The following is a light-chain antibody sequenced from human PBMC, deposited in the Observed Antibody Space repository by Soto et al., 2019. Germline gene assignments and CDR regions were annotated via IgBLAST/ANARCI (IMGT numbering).Light chain of an antibody. CDR1: QSVSSNY. CDR2: DAS. CDR3: HQRQYWPPIT. J-gene: IGKJ5*01. V-gene: IGKV3-11*01. Sequence: ESVLTQSPGTLSLSPGERATLSCRAIQSVSSNYLAWYQQKPGQAPRLLISDASNRATGIPARFSGSGSGTDFTLTISSLEPEDFAVYYCHQRQYWPPITFGQGTRLEIK.